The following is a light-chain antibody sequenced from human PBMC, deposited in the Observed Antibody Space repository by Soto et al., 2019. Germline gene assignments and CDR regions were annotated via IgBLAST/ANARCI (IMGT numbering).Light chain of an antibody. CDR3: QQYDSTPPIT. Sequence: ILVTQSHATLSLSPGARATLSCRASQSVSSYLAWYQQKPGQAPRLLIYDASNRATGIPARFSGSGSGTDFTLTISSLQAEDVAVYYCQQYDSTPPITFGGGTKVDIK. V-gene: IGKV3-11*01. J-gene: IGKJ4*01. CDR1: QSVSSY. CDR2: DAS.